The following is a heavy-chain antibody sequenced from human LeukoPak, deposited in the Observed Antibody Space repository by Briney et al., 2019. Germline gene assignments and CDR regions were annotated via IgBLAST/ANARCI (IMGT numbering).Heavy chain of an antibody. CDR3: ARDWFHAIDY. V-gene: IGHV3-20*04. J-gene: IGHJ4*02. CDR2: INWNGGST. Sequence: GGSLRLSCAASEFTFSSYWMSWVRQAPGKGLEWVSGINWNGGSTGYADSVKGRFTISRDNAKNSLYLQMNRLRDEDTAVYYCARDWFHAIDYWGQGTLVTVSS. D-gene: IGHD2/OR15-2a*01. CDR1: EFTFSSYW.